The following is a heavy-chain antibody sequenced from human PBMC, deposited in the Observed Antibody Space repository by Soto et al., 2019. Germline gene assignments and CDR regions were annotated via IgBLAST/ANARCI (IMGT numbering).Heavy chain of an antibody. CDR3: AREDDGGDRDYYGLDV. J-gene: IGHJ6*02. CDR2: VHYSGSF. CDR1: GGSISFDHYH. D-gene: IGHD2-21*02. Sequence: QVQLQQSGPGLVKPSQTLSLTCTVSGGSISFDHYHWTWIRQPPGKGLEWIGYVHYSGSFLYNPSLQSRVSISVDTSKNQFSLKLSSVTAADTAVYFCAREDDGGDRDYYGLDVWGQGTTVTVSS. V-gene: IGHV4-30-4*01.